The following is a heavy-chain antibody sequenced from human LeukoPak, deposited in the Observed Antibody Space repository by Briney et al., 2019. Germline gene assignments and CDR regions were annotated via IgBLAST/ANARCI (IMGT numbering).Heavy chain of an antibody. J-gene: IGHJ4*02. CDR2: IYYSGST. Sequence: SETLSLTCTVSGGSMSSSSYYWGWIRQPPGKGLEWIGSIYYSGSTYYNPSLKSRVIISGDTSKNQFSLKLTSVTAADTAVYYCARLGSYGDYAFDYWGQGTLVTVPS. CDR3: ARLGSYGDYAFDY. CDR1: GGSMSSSSYY. D-gene: IGHD4-17*01. V-gene: IGHV4-39*01.